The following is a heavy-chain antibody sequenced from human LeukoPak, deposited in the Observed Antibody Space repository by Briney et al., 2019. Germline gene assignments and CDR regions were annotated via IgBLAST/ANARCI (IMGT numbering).Heavy chain of an antibody. Sequence: GGSLRLSCAASGFTFSNYGMNWVRQAPGRGLEWVAVIWSDGRNKYYADSVKGRFTISRDNSKNTLYLQMNSLRADDTAVYYCAKNGVYCDVHCPADYWGQGTLVTVSS. CDR1: GFTFSNYG. D-gene: IGHD2-21*02. J-gene: IGHJ4*02. CDR2: IWSDGRNK. V-gene: IGHV3-33*06. CDR3: AKNGVYCDVHCPADY.